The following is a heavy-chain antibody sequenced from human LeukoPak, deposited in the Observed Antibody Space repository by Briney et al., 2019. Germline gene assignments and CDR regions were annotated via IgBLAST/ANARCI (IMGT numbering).Heavy chain of an antibody. V-gene: IGHV4-4*07. Sequence: SETLSLTCTVSGGSISGYYWSWIRQPAGQGLEWIGRIYTNGDTKFNPPLKIRVTMPVDQSKNQLSLKLRPVTAADTAVYYCARAAGAAGGQYFDYWGQGTLVTVSS. D-gene: IGHD6-13*01. CDR1: GGSISGYY. J-gene: IGHJ4*02. CDR3: ARAAGAAGGQYFDY. CDR2: IYTNGDT.